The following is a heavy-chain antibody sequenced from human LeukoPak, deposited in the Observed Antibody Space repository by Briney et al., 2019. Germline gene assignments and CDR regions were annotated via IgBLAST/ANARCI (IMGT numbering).Heavy chain of an antibody. D-gene: IGHD2-21*02. CDR2: ISSGGSNM. V-gene: IGHV3-21*01. J-gene: IGHJ2*01. Sequence: GGSLRLSCAASEFTFSSYSMHWVRQAPGKGLEWVSSISSGGSNMYYADSVKGRFTVSRDNAESSLYLQMNSLRAEDTAVYYCARGLGGLCGGDCSAYWYFDLWGRGTLVTVSS. CDR3: ARGLGGLCGGDCSAYWYFDL. CDR1: EFTFSSYS.